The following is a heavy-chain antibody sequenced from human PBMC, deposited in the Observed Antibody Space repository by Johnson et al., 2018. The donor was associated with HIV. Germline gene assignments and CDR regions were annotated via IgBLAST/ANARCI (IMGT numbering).Heavy chain of an antibody. J-gene: IGHJ3*02. CDR1: GFTFHDYA. Sequence: VQLVESGGGVVRPGGSLRLSCAASGFTFHDYAMHWVRQAPGKGLEWVSGISWNSGSIGYADSVKGRFTISRDNAKNTLYLQMNSLRAEDTAVYYCAKALGWELSIWGQGTMVTVSS. CDR2: ISWNSGSI. V-gene: IGHV3-9*01. CDR3: AKALGWELSI. D-gene: IGHD1-26*01.